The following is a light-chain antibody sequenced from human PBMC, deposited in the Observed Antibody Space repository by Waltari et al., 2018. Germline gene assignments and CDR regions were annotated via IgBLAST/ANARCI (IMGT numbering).Light chain of an antibody. Sequence: EIVLTQSPATLSLSPGPRATLSCRASQSVGRSLGWYQQKVGQAHRLLIFDASNRATGVPARFSGSGSGIEFTLTISRLEPDDFAVYYCQLRSNRPPYAFGQGTKLEMK. CDR2: DAS. CDR1: QSVGRS. J-gene: IGKJ2*01. V-gene: IGKV3-11*01. CDR3: QLRSNRPPYA.